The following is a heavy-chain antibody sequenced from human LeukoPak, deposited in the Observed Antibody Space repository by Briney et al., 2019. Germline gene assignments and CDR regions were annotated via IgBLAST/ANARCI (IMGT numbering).Heavy chain of an antibody. V-gene: IGHV4-61*08. J-gene: IGHJ4*02. D-gene: IGHD3-9*01. Sequence: PSETLSLTCTVSGGSISSGGYYWSWIRQHPGKGLEWIGYIYYSGSTNYNPSLKSRVTISVDTSKNQFSLKLSSVTAADTAVYYCARARGILTGYFDYWGQGTLVTVPS. CDR1: GGSISSGGYY. CDR3: ARARGILTGYFDY. CDR2: IYYSGST.